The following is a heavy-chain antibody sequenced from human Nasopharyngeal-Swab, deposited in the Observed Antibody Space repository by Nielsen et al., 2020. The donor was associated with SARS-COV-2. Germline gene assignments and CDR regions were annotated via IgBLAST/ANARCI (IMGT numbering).Heavy chain of an antibody. CDR3: ARDPQKYSSSWYDY. V-gene: IGHV1-18*01. CDR1: GYTFTSYG. CDR2: ISAYNGNT. D-gene: IGHD6-13*01. Sequence: ASLKVSCKASGYTFTSYGISWVRQDPGQGLEWMGWISAYNGNTNYAQKLQGRVTVTTDTSTSTAYMELRSLRSDDTAVYYCARDPQKYSSSWYDYWGQGTLVTVSS. J-gene: IGHJ4*02.